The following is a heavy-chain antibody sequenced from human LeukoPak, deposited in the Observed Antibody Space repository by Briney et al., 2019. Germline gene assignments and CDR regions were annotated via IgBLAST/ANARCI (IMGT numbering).Heavy chain of an antibody. D-gene: IGHD6-6*01. V-gene: IGHV3-21*01. Sequence: KSGGSLRLSCAASGFTFSSYSMNWVRQAPGKGLEWVSSISSSSSYIYYADSVKGRFTISRDNSKNTLYLQMNSLRAEDTAVYYCARGLGGSSSSLFDYWGQGTLVTVSS. CDR2: ISSSSSYI. CDR1: GFTFSSYS. CDR3: ARGLGGSSSSLFDY. J-gene: IGHJ4*02.